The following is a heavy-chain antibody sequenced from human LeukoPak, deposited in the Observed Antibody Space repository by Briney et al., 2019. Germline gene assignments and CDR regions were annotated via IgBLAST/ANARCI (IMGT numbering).Heavy chain of an antibody. CDR1: GGSISSSSYY. D-gene: IGHD3-10*01. CDR3: ARLRWGSGSYYPYYFDY. J-gene: IGHJ4*02. Sequence: SETLSLTCTVSGGSISSSSYYWGWIRQPPGKGLEWIGSIYYSGSTYYNPSLKSRVTISVDTSKNQFSLKLSSVTAADTAVYYCARLRWGSGSYYPYYFDYWGQGTLVTVSS. CDR2: IYYSGST. V-gene: IGHV4-39*07.